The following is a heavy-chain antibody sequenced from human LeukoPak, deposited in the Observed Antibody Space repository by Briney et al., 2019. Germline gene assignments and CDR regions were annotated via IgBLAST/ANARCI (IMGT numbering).Heavy chain of an antibody. CDR2: IYTSGST. D-gene: IGHD2-2*02. Sequence: SETLFLTCTVSGGSISSYYWSWIRQPAGKGLEWIGRIYTSGSTNYNPSLKSRVTMSVDTSKNQFSLKLSSVTAADTAVYYCAREVVVPAAIGWFDPWGQGTLVTVSS. CDR3: AREVVVPAAIGWFDP. V-gene: IGHV4-4*07. CDR1: GGSISSYY. J-gene: IGHJ5*02.